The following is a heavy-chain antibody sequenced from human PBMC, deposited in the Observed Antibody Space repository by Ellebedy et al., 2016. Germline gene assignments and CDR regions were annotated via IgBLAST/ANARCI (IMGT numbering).Heavy chain of an antibody. D-gene: IGHD4/OR15-4a*01. CDR1: GFTFSSYW. V-gene: IGHV3-7*01. Sequence: GGSLRLSCAASGFTFSSYWLGWVRQVPGKGLDWVANIKSDGNEKYFLHSVMGRFTISRDNAKSSLFLQMNSLRDEDTAMYYCVRYVLSATFDYWGPGILVTVSS. CDR2: IKSDGNEK. CDR3: VRYVLSATFDY. J-gene: IGHJ4*02.